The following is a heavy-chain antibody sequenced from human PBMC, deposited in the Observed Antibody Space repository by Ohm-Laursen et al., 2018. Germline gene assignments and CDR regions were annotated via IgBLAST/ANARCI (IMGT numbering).Heavy chain of an antibody. CDR1: GFTFSSYA. V-gene: IGHV3-23*01. CDR3: AKDTDIVVGAEGPNAFDI. Sequence: SLRLSCSASGFTFSSYAMSWVRQAPGKGLEWVSAISGSGGSTYYADSVKGRFTISRDNSKNTLYLQMNSLRAEDTAVYYCAKDTDIVVGAEGPNAFDIWGQGTMVTVSS. D-gene: IGHD2-2*01. J-gene: IGHJ3*02. CDR2: ISGSGGST.